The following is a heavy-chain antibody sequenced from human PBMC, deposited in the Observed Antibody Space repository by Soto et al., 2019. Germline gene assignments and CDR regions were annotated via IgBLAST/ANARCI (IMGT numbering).Heavy chain of an antibody. CDR2: IYYSGST. Sequence: SETLSLTCTVSGGSISSYYWSWIRQPPGKGLEWIGYIYYSGSTNYNPSLKSRVTISVDTSKNQFSLKLSSVTAADTAVYYCARDLYSVVTMIVVVPYGMDVWGQGTTVTVSS. J-gene: IGHJ6*02. D-gene: IGHD3-22*01. CDR3: ARDLYSVVTMIVVVPYGMDV. CDR1: GGSISSYY. V-gene: IGHV4-59*01.